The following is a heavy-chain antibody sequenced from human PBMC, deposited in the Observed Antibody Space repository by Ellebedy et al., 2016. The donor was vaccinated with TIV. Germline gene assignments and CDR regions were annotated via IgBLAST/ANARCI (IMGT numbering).Heavy chain of an antibody. CDR1: GFTFSSSA. CDR2: IRSGGDT. Sequence: PGGSLRLSCAASGFTFSSSAVSWVRPAPGTGLEWVSSIRSGGDTSYAGSVKGRFSISRDNSESTLYLQMNNLRVEDTAVYYCATTSGYGTGWFGRNDHWGQGTLVTVSS. CDR3: ATTSGYGTGWFGRNDH. V-gene: IGHV3-23*01. D-gene: IGHD6-19*01. J-gene: IGHJ4*02.